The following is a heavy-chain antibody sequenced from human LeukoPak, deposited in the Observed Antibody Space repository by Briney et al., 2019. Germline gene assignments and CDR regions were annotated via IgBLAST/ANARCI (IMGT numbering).Heavy chain of an antibody. CDR2: ISDIGGRN. D-gene: IGHD1-14*01. J-gene: IGHJ3*02. Sequence: QPGGSLRLSCAASGFTFSSYAMSGVRQAPGKGLGWVSSISDIGGRNHYADSVKGRFTISRDNPENTLYLQMNSLSAEDTAVYYCAKVAVLGRITGTFDAFDIWGQGTMVTVSS. CDR1: GFTFSSYA. CDR3: AKVAVLGRITGTFDAFDI. V-gene: IGHV3-23*01.